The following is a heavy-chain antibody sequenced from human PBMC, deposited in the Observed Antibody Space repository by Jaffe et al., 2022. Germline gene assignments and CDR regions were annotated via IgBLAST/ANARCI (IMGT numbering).Heavy chain of an antibody. CDR2: ISGSGGST. D-gene: IGHD6-19*01. Sequence: EVQLLESGGGLVQPGGSLRLSCAASGFTFSSYAMSWVRQAPGKGLEWVSAISGSGGSTYYADSVKGRFTISRDNSKNTLYLQMNSLRAEDTAVYYCAKDQHSSGWKGDAFDIWGQGTMVTVSS. J-gene: IGHJ3*02. CDR1: GFTFSSYA. V-gene: IGHV3-23*01. CDR3: AKDQHSSGWKGDAFDI.